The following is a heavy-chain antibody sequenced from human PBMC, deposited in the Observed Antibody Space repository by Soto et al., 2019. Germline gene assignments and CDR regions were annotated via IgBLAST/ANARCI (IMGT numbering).Heavy chain of an antibody. D-gene: IGHD2-2*03. CDR2: IKSKTDGGTT. V-gene: IGHV3-15*01. Sequence: EVQLVESGGGLVKPGGSLRLSCAASGFTFSNAWMSWVRQAPGKGLEWVGRIKSKTDGGTTDYAAPVKGRFTISRDDSKNTLYLQMNSLRAEDTAVYYCARDSLLYGYDYWGQGTLVTVSS. J-gene: IGHJ4*02. CDR3: ARDSLLYGYDY. CDR1: GFTFSNAW.